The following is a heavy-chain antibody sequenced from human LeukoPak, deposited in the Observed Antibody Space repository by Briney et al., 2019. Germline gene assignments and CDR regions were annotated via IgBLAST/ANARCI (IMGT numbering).Heavy chain of an antibody. CDR3: ARAKDPREVDY. CDR2: INHSGST. V-gene: IGHV4-34*01. D-gene: IGHD1-26*01. Sequence: SETLSLTCAVSGGSFSGYYWSWIRQPPGKGLEWIGEINHSGSTNYNPPLTSRVTISVDTSKNQFSLKLSSVTAADTAVYYCARAKDPREVDYWGQGTLVTVSS. J-gene: IGHJ4*02. CDR1: GGSFSGYY.